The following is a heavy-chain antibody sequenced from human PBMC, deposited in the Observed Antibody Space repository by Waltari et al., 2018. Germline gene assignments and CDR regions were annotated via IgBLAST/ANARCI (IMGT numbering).Heavy chain of an antibody. CDR2: IYPGDSDT. Sequence: EVQLVQSGAEVKKPGESLKISCKGSGYSFTSYWIGWVRQMPGKGLEWMGIIYPGDSDTRYSPSFQGQFTISADKSISTAYLQWSSLKASDTAMYYCARGAYSSSSIPYFDYWGQGTLVTVSS. J-gene: IGHJ4*02. CDR1: GYSFTSYW. V-gene: IGHV5-51*01. CDR3: ARGAYSSSSIPYFDY. D-gene: IGHD6-6*01.